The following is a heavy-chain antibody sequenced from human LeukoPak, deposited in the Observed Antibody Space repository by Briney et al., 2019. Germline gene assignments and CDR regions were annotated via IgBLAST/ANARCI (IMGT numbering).Heavy chain of an antibody. CDR2: IYHSGST. D-gene: IGHD1-14*01. CDR1: GGSISSGGYS. J-gene: IGHJ4*02. V-gene: IGHV4-30-2*01. CDR3: ARESPHNHFDN. Sequence: PSETLSLTCAVSGGSISSGGYSWSWIRQPPGKGLEWIGYIYHSGSTYYNPSLKSRVTISVDRSKNQFSLKLSSVTAADTAVYYCARESPHNHFDNWGQGTLVTVSS.